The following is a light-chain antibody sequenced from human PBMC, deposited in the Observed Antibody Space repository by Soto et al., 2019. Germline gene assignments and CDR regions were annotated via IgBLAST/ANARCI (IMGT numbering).Light chain of an antibody. CDR2: DVS. Sequence: QSALTQPAYVTGSPGHAITISCSGISSDVGGYTYVSWYQQHPGKAPKFIIYDVSNRPSGVSNRFSGSKSGNTASLTISGLQAEDEADYYCSSYTTSNTRQIVFGTGT. V-gene: IGLV2-14*01. J-gene: IGLJ1*01. CDR3: SSYTTSNTRQIV. CDR1: SSDVGGYTY.